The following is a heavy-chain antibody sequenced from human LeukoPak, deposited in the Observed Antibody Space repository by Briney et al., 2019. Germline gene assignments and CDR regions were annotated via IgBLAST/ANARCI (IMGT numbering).Heavy chain of an antibody. CDR3: ARVIVWFGESVFDY. Sequence: SETLSLTCTVSGGSISGYYWSWIRQPPGKGLEWIGEINHSGSTNYNPSLKSRVTISVDTSKNQFSLKLSSVTAADTAVYYCARVIVWFGESVFDYWGQGTLVTVSS. CDR1: GGSISGYY. J-gene: IGHJ4*02. CDR2: INHSGST. D-gene: IGHD3-10*01. V-gene: IGHV4-34*01.